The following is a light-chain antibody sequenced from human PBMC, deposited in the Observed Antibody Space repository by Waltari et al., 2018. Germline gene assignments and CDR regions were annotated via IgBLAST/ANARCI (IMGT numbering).Light chain of an antibody. CDR3: LSYTTSYTWL. CDR2: DVN. CDR1: SRTLRTYDF. J-gene: IGLJ3*02. Sequence: QPALTPPASVSASPGQSLTIPRAGASRTLRTYDFVICNQQLPGTVPKLILFDVNKRPSGISARFSGSKSGNTASLTISGLLPEDEADYFCLSYTTSYTWLFGGGTRVTVL. V-gene: IGLV2-14*03.